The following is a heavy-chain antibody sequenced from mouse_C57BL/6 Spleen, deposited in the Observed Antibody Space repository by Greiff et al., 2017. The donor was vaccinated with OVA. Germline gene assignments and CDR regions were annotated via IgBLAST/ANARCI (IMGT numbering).Heavy chain of an antibody. CDR2: IDPSDSYT. CDR1: GYTFTSYW. Sequence: VQLQQPGAELVMPGASVKLSCKASGYTFTSYWMHWVKQRPGQGLEWIGEIDPSDSYTNYNQKFKGKSTLTVDKSSSTAYMQLSSLTSEDSAVYYCARGGRGYYAWFAYWGQGTLVTVSA. D-gene: IGHD2-3*01. V-gene: IGHV1-69*01. J-gene: IGHJ3*01. CDR3: ARGGRGYYAWFAY.